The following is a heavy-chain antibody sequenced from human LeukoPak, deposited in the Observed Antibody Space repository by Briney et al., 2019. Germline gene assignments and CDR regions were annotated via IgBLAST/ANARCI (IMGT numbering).Heavy chain of an antibody. Sequence: ASVKVSCKASGYTFTGYYMHWVRQAPGQGLEWMGWINPNSGGTNFAQKFQGRVTMTRDTSISTAYMELSRLRSDDTAIYYCAKDQNTGYANNWFDPWGQGTLVTVSS. CDR3: AKDQNTGYANNWFDP. D-gene: IGHD5-12*01. CDR2: INPNSGGT. CDR1: GYTFTGYY. J-gene: IGHJ5*02. V-gene: IGHV1-2*02.